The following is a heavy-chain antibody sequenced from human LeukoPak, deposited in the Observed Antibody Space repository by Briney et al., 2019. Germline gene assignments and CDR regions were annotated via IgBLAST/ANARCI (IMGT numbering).Heavy chain of an antibody. Sequence: PGGSLRLSCAASGFTFTSHAVHWVRQAPGKGLEWVAVLSDAGRVTLYSDSVKGRFTVSRDNPNTTLFLQMNSLRAEDSAVYYCARDIRGYIQSDGYFDYWGRGTLVTVSS. CDR2: LSDAGRVT. J-gene: IGHJ4*02. CDR1: GFTFTSHA. CDR3: ARDIRGYIQSDGYFDY. D-gene: IGHD1-1*01. V-gene: IGHV3-30*04.